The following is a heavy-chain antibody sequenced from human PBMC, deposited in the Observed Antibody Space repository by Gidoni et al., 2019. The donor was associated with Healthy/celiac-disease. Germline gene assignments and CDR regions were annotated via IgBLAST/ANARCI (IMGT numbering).Heavy chain of an antibody. CDR3: ARNIGYNSYYYGMDV. Sequence: EVQLVESGGGLVKPGGSLRLSCAASGFTFSSYSRNWVRQAPGKGLEWVSSISSSSSYIYYADSVKGRFTISRDNAKNSLYLQMNSLRAEDTAVYYCARNIGYNSYYYGMDVWGQGTTVTVSS. V-gene: IGHV3-21*01. CDR2: ISSSSSYI. J-gene: IGHJ6*02. D-gene: IGHD5-12*01. CDR1: GFTFSSYS.